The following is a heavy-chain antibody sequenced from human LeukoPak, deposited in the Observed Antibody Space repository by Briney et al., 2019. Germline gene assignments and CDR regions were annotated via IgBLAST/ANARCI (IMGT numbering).Heavy chain of an antibody. D-gene: IGHD4-17*01. CDR3: ARGKLLGETTVTNYFDY. CDR1: GGSFTNLY. J-gene: IGHJ4*02. CDR2: INHRGTT. V-gene: IGHV4-34*01. Sequence: SETLSLTCAVYGGSFTNLYWSWLREPPGKGLEWIGEINHRGTTTYNPSLKSRVTISIDTSKNQFSLKLSSVTAADTAVYYCARGKLLGETTVTNYFDYWGQGTLVTVSS.